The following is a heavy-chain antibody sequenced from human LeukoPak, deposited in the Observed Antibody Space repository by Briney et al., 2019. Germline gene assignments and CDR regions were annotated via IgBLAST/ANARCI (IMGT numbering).Heavy chain of an antibody. CDR2: IRYNGSNK. CDR1: GFTFSSYG. J-gene: IGHJ4*02. CDR3: AKGPDDYVWGSYRQLDY. D-gene: IGHD3-16*02. Sequence: SGGSLRLSCAASGFTFSSYGMHWVRQAPGKGLEWVAFIRYNGSNKYYADSVKGRFTISRDNSKNTLYLQMNSLRAEDTAVYYCAKGPDDYVWGSYRQLDYWGQGTLVTVSS. V-gene: IGHV3-30*02.